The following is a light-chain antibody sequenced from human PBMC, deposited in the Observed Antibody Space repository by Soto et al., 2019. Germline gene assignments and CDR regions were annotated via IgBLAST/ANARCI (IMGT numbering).Light chain of an antibody. J-gene: IGKJ2*01. CDR1: QSISSN. CDR2: GAS. V-gene: IGKV1-39*01. CDR3: QQSYSTPRT. Sequence: DIQMTQSPYSLSASVGDRVTITCRASQSISSNLNWYQQKPGKAPKLLIYGASSLQSGVPSRFSGSGSGTDFTLIISSLQPEDFATYYCQQSYSTPRTFGQGTKLENK.